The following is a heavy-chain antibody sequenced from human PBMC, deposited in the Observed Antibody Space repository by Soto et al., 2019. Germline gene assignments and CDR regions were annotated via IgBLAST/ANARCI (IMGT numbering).Heavy chain of an antibody. D-gene: IGHD6-13*01. J-gene: IGHJ3*02. CDR3: ARRIAAAASDAFDI. CDR1: GGSISSYY. CDR2: IYYSGST. Sequence: SETLSLTCTVSGGSISSYYWSWIRQPPGKGLEWIGYIYYSGSTNYNPSLKSRVTISVDTSKNQFSLKLSSVTAADTAVYYCARRIAAAASDAFDISGQGTMVTVSS. V-gene: IGHV4-59*08.